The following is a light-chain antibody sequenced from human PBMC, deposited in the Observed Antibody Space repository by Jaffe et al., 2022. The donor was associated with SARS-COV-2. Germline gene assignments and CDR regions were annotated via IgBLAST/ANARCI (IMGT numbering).Light chain of an antibody. CDR2: KAS. J-gene: IGKJ2*01. Sequence: DIQMTQSPPTLSASVGDRVTITCRASQSISTWLAWYQQRPGKAPKLLIYKASILQHGVPSRFSGSGSGTEFTLTISSLQPDDFATYYCQQYDTHPYIFGQGTNLEI. V-gene: IGKV1-5*03. CDR1: QSISTW. CDR3: QQYDTHPYI.